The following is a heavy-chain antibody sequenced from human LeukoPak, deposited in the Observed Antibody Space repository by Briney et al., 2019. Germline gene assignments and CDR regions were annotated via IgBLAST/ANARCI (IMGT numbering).Heavy chain of an antibody. D-gene: IGHD7-27*01. CDR3: ARGADWGLEYYYYMDV. CDR1: GYTFTSYG. J-gene: IGHJ6*03. Sequence: GASVKVSCKASGYTFTSYGISWVRQAPGQGLEWMGWISAYNGNTNYAQKLQGRVTMTTDTSKSTAYMELRSLRSDDTAVYYCARGADWGLEYYYYMDVWGKGTTVTVSS. V-gene: IGHV1-18*01. CDR2: ISAYNGNT.